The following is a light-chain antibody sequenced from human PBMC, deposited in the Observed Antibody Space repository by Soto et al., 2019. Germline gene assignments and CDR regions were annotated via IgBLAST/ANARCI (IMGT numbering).Light chain of an antibody. CDR3: QQYNNWPPWT. CDR1: QSVSSN. Sequence: EIVMTQSPATLSVSPGERATLSCRASQSVSSNLAWYQQKPGQAPRLLIYGASTRATGIPARFSVRGSGTEFTLTISRLQSEDFAVYYCQQYNNWPPWTFGQGTKVEI. J-gene: IGKJ1*01. V-gene: IGKV3-15*01. CDR2: GAS.